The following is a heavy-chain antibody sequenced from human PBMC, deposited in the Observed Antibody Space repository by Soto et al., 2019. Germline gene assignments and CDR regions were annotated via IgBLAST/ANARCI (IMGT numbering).Heavy chain of an antibody. V-gene: IGHV1-3*01. CDR2: SNAGNGNT. J-gene: IGHJ4*02. CDR1: GYTFTSYD. CDR3: ARQQGWIQLNCLDY. Sequence: QVQLVQAGAEVKKPGASVKVSCKASGYTFTSYDMHWVRQAPGQRLEWMGWSNAGNGNTKYSQKFQGRVTITRDTSASTAYMELSSLRSEDTAVYYWARQQGWIQLNCLDYWGQGTLVTVSS. D-gene: IGHD5-18*01.